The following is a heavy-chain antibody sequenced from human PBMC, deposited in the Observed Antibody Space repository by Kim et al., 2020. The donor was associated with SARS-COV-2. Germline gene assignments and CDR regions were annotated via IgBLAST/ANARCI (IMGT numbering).Heavy chain of an antibody. CDR2: IIPIFGTA. CDR1: GGTFSSYA. J-gene: IGHJ2*01. CDR3: ASQGGWGYLANWYFDL. Sequence: SVKVSCKASGGTFSSYAISWVRQAPGQGLEWMGGIIPIFGTANYAQKFQGRVTITADKSTSTAYMELSSLRSEDTAVYYCASQGGWGYLANWYFDLWGRGTLVTVSS. D-gene: IGHD2-21*01. V-gene: IGHV1-69*06.